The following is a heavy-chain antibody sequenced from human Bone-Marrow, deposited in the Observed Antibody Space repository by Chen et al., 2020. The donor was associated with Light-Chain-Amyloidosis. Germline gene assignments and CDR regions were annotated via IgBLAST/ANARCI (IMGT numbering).Heavy chain of an antibody. V-gene: IGHV1-24*01. CDR1: GDTLTELS. CDR2: SEHEDDKT. J-gene: IGHJ4*02. Sequence: QVQLVQSGAEVKRPGASVKVSCKVSGDTLTELSVHWVRQPPGKGLAWVGGSEHEDDKTPYSQKFQGRVTMTGDTSTDTAYMELSSLTSDDTAVYYCATEFGITGLGAAYWGQGTLVTVSS. CDR3: ATEFGITGLGAAY. D-gene: IGHD1-20*01.